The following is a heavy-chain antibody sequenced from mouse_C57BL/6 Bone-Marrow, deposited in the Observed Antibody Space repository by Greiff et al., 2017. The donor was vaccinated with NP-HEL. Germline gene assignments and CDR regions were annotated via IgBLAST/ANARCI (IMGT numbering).Heavy chain of an antibody. CDR1: GFSLTSYG. D-gene: IGHD1-1*01. V-gene: IGHV2-5*01. Sequence: VKLMESGPGLVQPSQSLSITCTVSGFSLTSYGVHWVRQSPGKGLEWLGVIWRGGSTDYNAAFMSRLSITKDNSKSQVFFKMNSLQADDTAIYYCAKNSLYGSSDWYFDVWGTGTTVTVSS. CDR2: IWRGGST. CDR3: AKNSLYGSSDWYFDV. J-gene: IGHJ1*03.